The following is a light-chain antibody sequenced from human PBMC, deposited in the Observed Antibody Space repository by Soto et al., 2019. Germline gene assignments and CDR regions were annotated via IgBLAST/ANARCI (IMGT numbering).Light chain of an antibody. J-gene: IGLJ1*01. CDR1: SSNIGAGYE. CDR3: QSYDSSPSVLYV. Sequence: QSVLTQPPSVSGAPGQRVTISCTGSSSNIGAGYEVHWFQQLPGTAPKLLIYGNTNRPSGVPDRFSGSKSDTSASLAITGLQPEDEADYYCQSYDSSPSVLYVFGTGTKVTDL. CDR2: GNT. V-gene: IGLV1-40*01.